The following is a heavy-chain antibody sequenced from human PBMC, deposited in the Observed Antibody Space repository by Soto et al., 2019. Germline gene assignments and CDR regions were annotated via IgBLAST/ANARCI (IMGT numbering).Heavy chain of an antibody. D-gene: IGHD3-10*01. CDR1: GFTFSHYW. CDR3: ARGGFSGSGSYTQGDY. Sequence: EVQLVESGGGLVQPGGSLRLSCAASGFTFSHYWMHWVRQAPGKGLVWVSRIKSDGSTISYADSVRGRFTISRDNARNTLYLQMNSLRAEDTAVYYCARGGFSGSGSYTQGDYWGQGTLVTVSS. J-gene: IGHJ4*02. V-gene: IGHV3-74*01. CDR2: IKSDGSTI.